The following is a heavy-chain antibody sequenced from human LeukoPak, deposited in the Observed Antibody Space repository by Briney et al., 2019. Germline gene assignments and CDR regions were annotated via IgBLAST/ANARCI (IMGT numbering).Heavy chain of an antibody. Sequence: SETLSLTCTVSGGSINSSYYYWGWIRQPPGKGLEWIGSIYYSGTTYYNPSLKSRVTISVDTSKNQFSLRLTSVTAADTAAYYCARRGGIIRGVASYYYMDVWGKGTTVTVSS. V-gene: IGHV4-39*01. J-gene: IGHJ6*03. CDR3: ARRGGIIRGVASYYYMDV. D-gene: IGHD3-10*01. CDR1: GGSINSSYYY. CDR2: IYYSGTT.